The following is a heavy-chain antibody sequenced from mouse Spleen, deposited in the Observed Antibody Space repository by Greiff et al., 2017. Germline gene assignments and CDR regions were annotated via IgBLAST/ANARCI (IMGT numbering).Heavy chain of an antibody. V-gene: IGHV3-6*02. CDR3: AHYYYGSSPYAMDY. CDR2: ISYDGSN. CDR1: GYSITSGYY. Sequence: VQLQQSGPGLVKPSQSLSLTCSVTGYSITSGYYWNWIRQFPGNKLEWMGYISYDGSNNYNPSLKNRISITRDTSKNQFFLKLNSVTTEDTATYYCAHYYYGSSPYAMDYWGQGTSVTVSS. J-gene: IGHJ4*01. D-gene: IGHD1-1*01.